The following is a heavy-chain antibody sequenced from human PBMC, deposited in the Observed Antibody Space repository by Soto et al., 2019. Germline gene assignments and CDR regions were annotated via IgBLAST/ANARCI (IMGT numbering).Heavy chain of an antibody. V-gene: IGHV4-61*01. CDR1: GGDVSSGTYY. Sequence: SDTLSLICTVSGGDVSSGTYYWSWILQPPGKGLEWIGHIYFTGSTNYNPSLKSRVTMSLDTSRNQFFLSLSSVTAADTAVYYCTRVPPRVQWFDPWGLGTLV. CDR2: IYFTGST. J-gene: IGHJ5*02. CDR3: TRVPPRVQWFDP.